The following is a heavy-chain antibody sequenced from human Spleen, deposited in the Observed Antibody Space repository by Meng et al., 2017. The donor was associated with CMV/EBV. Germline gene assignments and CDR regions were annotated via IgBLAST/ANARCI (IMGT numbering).Heavy chain of an antibody. D-gene: IGHD2-21*01. CDR3: AQRVRGWFDP. Sequence: SETLSLTCTVSGGSISSYYWSWIRQPPGKGLEWIGYIYVSGTTNYNPSLKRRVTISVDTSKNQFSLKLSSVTAADTAVYYCAQRVRGWFDPWGQGTLVTVSS. CDR2: IYVSGTT. J-gene: IGHJ5*02. V-gene: IGHV4-59*08. CDR1: GGSISSYY.